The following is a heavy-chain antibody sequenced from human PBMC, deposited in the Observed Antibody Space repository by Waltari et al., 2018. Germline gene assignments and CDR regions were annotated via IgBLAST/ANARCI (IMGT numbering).Heavy chain of an antibody. Sequence: EVQLLESGGGLVQPGGSLRLSCAASGFTFSSYAMSWVRQAPGKGVEWGSAISGSGGSTYYADSVKGRFTISRDNSKNTLYLQMNSLRAEDTAVYYCAKGTSPQWLVPGVDYWGQGTLVTVSS. D-gene: IGHD6-19*01. J-gene: IGHJ4*02. CDR1: GFTFSSYA. CDR3: AKGTSPQWLVPGVDY. V-gene: IGHV3-23*01. CDR2: ISGSGGST.